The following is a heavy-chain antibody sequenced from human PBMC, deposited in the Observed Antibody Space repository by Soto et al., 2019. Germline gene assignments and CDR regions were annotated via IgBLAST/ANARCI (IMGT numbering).Heavy chain of an antibody. CDR3: ARVDDY. CDR1: GGSFSGYY. V-gene: IGHV4-34*01. CDR2: INHRGST. J-gene: IGHJ4*02. D-gene: IGHD3-9*01. Sequence: SETLSLTCAVYGGSFSGYYWSWIRQPPGKGLEWIGEINHRGSTKYNPSLKSRVTISVDTSKNQFSLNLSSVTAADTAVYYCARVDDYWSQGTQVTVSS.